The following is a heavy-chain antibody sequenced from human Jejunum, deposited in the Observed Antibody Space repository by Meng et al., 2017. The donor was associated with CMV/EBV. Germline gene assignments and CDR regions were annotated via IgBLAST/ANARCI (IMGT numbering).Heavy chain of an antibody. D-gene: IGHD3-3*01. Sequence: VSCKASGYTFTDNVIHWVRQAPGQGLEWMGWLTPRTGGTFYAQNFQGRVTMTGDTSISTVYMELRRLTSDDTAVYYCARHGNYLDVWGQGTTVTVSS. CDR2: LTPRTGGT. V-gene: IGHV1-2*02. CDR1: GYTFTDNV. CDR3: ARHGNYLDV. J-gene: IGHJ6*02.